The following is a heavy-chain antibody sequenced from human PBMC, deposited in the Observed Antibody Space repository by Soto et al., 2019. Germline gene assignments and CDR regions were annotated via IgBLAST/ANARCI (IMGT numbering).Heavy chain of an antibody. J-gene: IGHJ5*02. CDR3: ARAISGYVT. V-gene: IGHV1-3*04. CDR1: GITSTTYA. CDR2: INTGNGNT. Sequence: QVQLVQSGAEVKKPGASVKVSCKASGITSTTYAIHWVRQVPGQGLEWMGWINTGNGNTRYSQRFLGRVSLTTDTSASTVSMVLSSLTSEDTAVYYCARAISGYVTWGQGTLITVSS. D-gene: IGHD5-12*01.